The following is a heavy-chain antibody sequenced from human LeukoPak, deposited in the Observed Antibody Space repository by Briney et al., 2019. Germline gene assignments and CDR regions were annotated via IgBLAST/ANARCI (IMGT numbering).Heavy chain of an antibody. CDR2: IKLDGTEK. CDR3: ARERVDYGDWSRYYHYGMDV. V-gene: IGHV3-7*01. CDR1: GFTFSSYW. J-gene: IGHJ6*02. Sequence: PGGSLRLSCAASGFTFSSYWMHWVRQAPGKGLEWVANIKLDGTEKYYVDSVKGRFTISRDNAKNSLYLQMNSLRTEDTAVYYCARERVDYGDWSRYYHYGMDVWGQGTTVTVTS. D-gene: IGHD4-17*01.